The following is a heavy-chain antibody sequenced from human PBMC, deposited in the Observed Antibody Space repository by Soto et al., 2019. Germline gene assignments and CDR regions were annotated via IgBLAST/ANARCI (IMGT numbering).Heavy chain of an antibody. V-gene: IGHV1-18*04. Sequence: QVQLVQSGAEVKKPGASVKVSCKASGYDFSRYGISWVRQAPGQGLEWMGWISASNGNRDYAQQFQGRVTMTSDTSRTTAYMELRSLRSDDTAVYYCVRDPQRNDYWGQGTLVNVS. J-gene: IGHJ4*02. D-gene: IGHD2-2*01. CDR2: ISASNGNR. CDR3: VRDPQRNDY. CDR1: GYDFSRYG.